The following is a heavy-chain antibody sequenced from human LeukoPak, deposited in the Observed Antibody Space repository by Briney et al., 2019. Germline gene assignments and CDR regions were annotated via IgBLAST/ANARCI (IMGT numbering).Heavy chain of an antibody. V-gene: IGHV3-30-3*01. J-gene: IGHJ4*02. CDR3: ARDLRLGDRLSFDF. D-gene: IGHD3-16*01. Sequence: GGSLRLSCAASGFTFSSYAMHWVRQAPGKGLEWVAVITYNGGNKYYADSVKGRFTISRDNSKNTMYLQMNSLRVEDTVVYYCARDLRLGDRLSFDFWGQGTLVTVSS. CDR2: ITYNGGNK. CDR1: GFTFSSYA.